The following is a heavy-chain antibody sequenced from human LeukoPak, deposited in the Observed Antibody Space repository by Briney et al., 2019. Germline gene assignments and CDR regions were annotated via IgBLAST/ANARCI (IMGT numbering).Heavy chain of an antibody. CDR3: ARDLGHSSSWYGD. Sequence: GGSLRLSCAASGFTFTSYAMSWVRQAPGKGLEWVSAISGSGGSTDYADSVKGRFTISRDNSKNTLYLQMNSLRAEDTAVYYCARDLGHSSSWYGDWGQGTLVTVSS. CDR1: GFTFTSYA. V-gene: IGHV3-23*01. D-gene: IGHD6-13*01. J-gene: IGHJ4*02. CDR2: ISGSGGST.